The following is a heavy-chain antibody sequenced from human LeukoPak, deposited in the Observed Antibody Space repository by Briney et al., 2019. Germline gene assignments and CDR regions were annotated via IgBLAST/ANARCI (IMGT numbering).Heavy chain of an antibody. CDR3: ARNSYCSSTSCSDYYYGMDV. Sequence: ASVKVSCKASGYTFTGYYTHWVRQAPGQGLEWMGWINPNSGGTNYAQKFQGWVTMTRDTSISTAYMELSRLRSDDTAVYYCARNSYCSSTSCSDYYYGMDVWGQGTTVTVSS. CDR1: GYTFTGYY. V-gene: IGHV1-2*04. CDR2: INPNSGGT. D-gene: IGHD2-2*01. J-gene: IGHJ6*02.